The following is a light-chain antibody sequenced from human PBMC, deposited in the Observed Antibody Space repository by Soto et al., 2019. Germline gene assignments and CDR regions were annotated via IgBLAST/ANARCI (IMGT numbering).Light chain of an antibody. J-gene: IGKJ1*01. CDR3: QQYNYWHS. CDR1: ESVNRN. Sequence: EIVMTQSPDTLSVSPGERATLSCRASESVNRNLAWYQQKPGQAPRLLIYRASTRATGITARFSGSGSGTEYTLPINRLQSEDFAVYYCQQYNYWHSFGQGTKVDIK. V-gene: IGKV3-15*01. CDR2: RAS.